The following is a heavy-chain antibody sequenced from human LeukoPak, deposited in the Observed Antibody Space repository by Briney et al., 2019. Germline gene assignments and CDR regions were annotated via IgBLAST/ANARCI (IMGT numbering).Heavy chain of an antibody. J-gene: IGHJ4*02. D-gene: IGHD3/OR15-3a*01. Sequence: PSETLSLTCTVSGYSISSGYYWGWIRQPPGKGLEWIGTFYHGGSTYYNPSLKSRVTISVDTSKNQFSLNLTSVTATDTAMYYCARQTGSGLFTLPGGQGTLVTVSS. CDR2: FYHGGST. V-gene: IGHV4-38-2*02. CDR3: ARQTGSGLFTLP. CDR1: GYSISSGYY.